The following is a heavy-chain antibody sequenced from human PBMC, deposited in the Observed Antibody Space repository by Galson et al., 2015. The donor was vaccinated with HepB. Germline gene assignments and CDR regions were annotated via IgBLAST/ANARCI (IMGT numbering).Heavy chain of an antibody. CDR1: GFTFSSYW. D-gene: IGHD6-19*01. CDR2: INSDGSST. V-gene: IGHV3-74*01. CDR3: ARSRVERAVAGTFDS. Sequence: SLRLSCAASGFTFSSYWMHWVRQVPGKGLVWVARINSDGSSTTYADSVKGRFTISRGNVKNTLHLQVNSLRADDTAVYYCARSRVERAVAGTFDSWGQGTLVTVSS. J-gene: IGHJ4*02.